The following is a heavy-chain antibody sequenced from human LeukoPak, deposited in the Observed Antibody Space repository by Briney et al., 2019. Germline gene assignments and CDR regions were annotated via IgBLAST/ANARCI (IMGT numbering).Heavy chain of an antibody. J-gene: IGHJ3*02. CDR2: INPNSDDS. CDR3: AREGGATRGDAFDI. D-gene: IGHD1-26*01. Sequence: GASVKVSCKASGYTFTGFYMHWVRQAPGQGPEWKGRINPNSDDSNYAQKFQGRVTLTRDTSISTAYMELSRLRSDDTAVYYCAREGGATRGDAFDIWGQGTMVTVSS. V-gene: IGHV1-2*06. CDR1: GYTFTGFY.